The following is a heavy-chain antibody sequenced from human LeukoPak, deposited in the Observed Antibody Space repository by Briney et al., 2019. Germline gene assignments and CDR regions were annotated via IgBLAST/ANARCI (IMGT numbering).Heavy chain of an antibody. CDR2: MNPNSGNT. CDR3: ARDARDAAAADDPFDI. J-gene: IGHJ3*02. CDR1: GFTFTSHD. Sequence: ASVKVSCKASGFTFTSHDYNWVRQATGQGLEWMGWMNPNSGNTGYAQKFQGRVTMTRDTSISTAYMELSSLSSEVTAVYYCARDARDAAAADDPFDIWGQGTMVTVSS. D-gene: IGHD6-13*01. V-gene: IGHV1-8*01.